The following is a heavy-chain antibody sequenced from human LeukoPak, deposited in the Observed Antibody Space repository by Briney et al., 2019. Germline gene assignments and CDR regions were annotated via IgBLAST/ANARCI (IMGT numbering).Heavy chain of an antibody. Sequence: PGGSLRLSCAASGFTFSSYWMHWVRHAPGKGLVWVSRLNTDGSRTSYADSVKGRFTISRDNAKNMLYLQMNSLRAEDTAVYYCARESYCSGGSCYSGRAFDIWGQGTMVTVSS. CDR3: ARESYCSGGSCYSGRAFDI. V-gene: IGHV3-74*01. CDR1: GFTFSSYW. J-gene: IGHJ3*02. D-gene: IGHD2-15*01. CDR2: LNTDGSRT.